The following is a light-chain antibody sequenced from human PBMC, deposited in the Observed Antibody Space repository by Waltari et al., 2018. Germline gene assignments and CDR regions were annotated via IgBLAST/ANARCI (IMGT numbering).Light chain of an antibody. V-gene: IGLV2-14*01. CDR3: SSQSSNNVVL. Sequence: QSALTHPASVSGSPGQSVTIICTGTRNDVGGYHSVSWYQEHPGQAPRVIIYDVSDRPSGVSDRFSGSKSGNTASLTISGLQAEDEADYYCSSQSSNNVVLFGGGTKLTVL. CDR1: RNDVGGYHS. CDR2: DVS. J-gene: IGLJ2*01.